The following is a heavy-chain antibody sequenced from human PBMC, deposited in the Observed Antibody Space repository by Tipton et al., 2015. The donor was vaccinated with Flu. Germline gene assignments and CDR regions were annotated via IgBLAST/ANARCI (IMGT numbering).Heavy chain of an antibody. V-gene: IGHV3-53*01. CDR3: VRDPGDSRLDV. Sequence: SLRLSCAASGFTVSDSYMSWVRQGPGKGLEWLAIIFTGGKTYYADSVRGRFIISRDISKNTVYLQMRSLRVEDMAIYYCVRDPGDSRLDVWGQGTLVTVSS. J-gene: IGHJ4*02. CDR2: IFTGGKT. CDR1: GFTVSDSY. D-gene: IGHD2-21*02.